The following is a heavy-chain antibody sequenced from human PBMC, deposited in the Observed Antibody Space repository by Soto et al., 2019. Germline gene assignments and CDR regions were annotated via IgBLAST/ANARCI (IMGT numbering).Heavy chain of an antibody. CDR1: GYNFINYG. Sequence: AAVKPSCKASGYNFINYGIPWVRQAPGQGLEWMGWISVHNGNIKYAQKLQGRVTMTTDTSTSTAYMELRSLRSDDTAVYYCVRDLDGSGSYYTDYWG. V-gene: IGHV1-18*01. J-gene: IGHJ4*01. D-gene: IGHD3-10*01. CDR2: ISVHNGNI. CDR3: VRDLDGSGSYYTDY.